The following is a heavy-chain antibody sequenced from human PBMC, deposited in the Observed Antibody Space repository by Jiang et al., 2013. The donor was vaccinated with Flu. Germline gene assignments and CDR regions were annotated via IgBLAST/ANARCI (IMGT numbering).Heavy chain of an antibody. V-gene: IGHV4-30-4*01. CDR1: GGSISSGDYY. CDR3: ARVHSSGWTDAFDI. D-gene: IGHD6-19*01. J-gene: IGHJ3*02. Sequence: GSGLVKPSQTLSLTCTVSGGSISSGDYYWSWIRQPPGKGLEWIGYIYYSGSTYYNPSLKSRVTISVDTSKNQFSLKLSSVTAADTAVYYCARVHSSGWTDAFDIWGQGTMVTVSS. CDR2: IYYSGST.